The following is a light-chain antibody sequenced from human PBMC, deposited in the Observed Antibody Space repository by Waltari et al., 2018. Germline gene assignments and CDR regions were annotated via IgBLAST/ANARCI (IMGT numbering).Light chain of an antibody. CDR2: DVS. J-gene: IGLJ6*01. CDR1: SSDVGGYHY. V-gene: IGLV2-11*01. CDR3: CSYAGSASV. Sequence: QSALTQPRSVSGSPGQSVTISCTGTSSDVGGYHYVSWYQQHPGKAPKLMIYDVSKRPSGVPDRFSGSKSGNTASLTISGLQAEDEADYYCCSYAGSASVFGSGTKVTVL.